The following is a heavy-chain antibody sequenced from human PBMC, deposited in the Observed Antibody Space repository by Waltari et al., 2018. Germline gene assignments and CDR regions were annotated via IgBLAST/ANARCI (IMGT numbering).Heavy chain of an antibody. Sequence: QVQLVQSGAEVKKPGASVKVSCKASGYTFTSYDINWVRQATGQGLEWMGWMKHNSGNTGYAQKCQGRVTITRNTSISTAYMELSSLRSEDTAVYYCARSESSTSWDWFDPWGQGTLVTVSS. CDR1: GYTFTSYD. CDR3: ARSESSTSWDWFDP. CDR2: MKHNSGNT. D-gene: IGHD2-2*01. V-gene: IGHV1-8*03. J-gene: IGHJ5*02.